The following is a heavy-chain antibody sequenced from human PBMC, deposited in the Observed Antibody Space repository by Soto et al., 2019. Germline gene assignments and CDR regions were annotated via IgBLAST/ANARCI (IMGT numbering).Heavy chain of an antibody. CDR1: GFAVSTYA. V-gene: IGHV3-23*01. D-gene: IGHD2-15*01. CDR3: ASQRPCGGGTCFSLRSFDR. CDR2: ITGSGGST. J-gene: IGHJ4*02. Sequence: EVQLLESGGGLVQPGGSLRLSCAASGFAVSTYAMSWVRKTPGKGLEWVSTITGSGGSTYYADAVKGRVTISRDNSRNTLYLQMSSLRVEDTAVYSCASQRPCGGGTCFSLRSFDRWGQGTLVTVSS.